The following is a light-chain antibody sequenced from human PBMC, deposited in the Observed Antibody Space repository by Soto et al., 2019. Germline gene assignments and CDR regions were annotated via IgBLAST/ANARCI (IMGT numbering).Light chain of an antibody. V-gene: IGKV3-11*01. CDR1: QSISSS. Sequence: EIVLTQSPATLSLSPGERATLSCRASQSISSSLAWYQQKPGQAPRLLIYDASTRATGFPARFSGSGSGTDFTLNIGSLEPEDFAVYYCQQRREWPRTFGQGTKVEIK. CDR3: QQRREWPRT. J-gene: IGKJ1*01. CDR2: DAS.